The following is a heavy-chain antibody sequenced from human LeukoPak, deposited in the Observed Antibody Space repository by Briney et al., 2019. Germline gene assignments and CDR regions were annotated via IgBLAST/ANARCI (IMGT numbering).Heavy chain of an antibody. D-gene: IGHD3-3*01. V-gene: IGHV1-2*02. CDR2: INPNTGDT. CDR3: AKDGGGDLEWLPPMDV. J-gene: IGHJ6*02. CDR1: GYTFTAYY. Sequence: ASVKVSCKTSGYTFTAYYKHWVRQAPGQGLEWMGWINPNTGDTRSAERFQGRVTMTRDSSITTIYLELTRLTSDDTAVYYCAKDGGGDLEWLPPMDVWGQGTTVTVSS.